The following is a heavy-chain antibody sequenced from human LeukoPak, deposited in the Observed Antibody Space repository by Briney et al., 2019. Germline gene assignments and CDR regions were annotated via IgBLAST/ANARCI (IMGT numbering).Heavy chain of an antibody. Sequence: KTSETLSLTCAVYGGSFSGYYWSWIRQPPGKGLEWIGEINHSGSTNYNPSLKSRVTISVDTSKNQFSLKLSSVTAADTAVYYCARASIGSSSRRPDAFDIWGQGTMVTVSS. V-gene: IGHV4-34*01. CDR1: GGSFSGYY. J-gene: IGHJ3*02. CDR2: INHSGST. CDR3: ARASIGSSSRRPDAFDI. D-gene: IGHD6-13*01.